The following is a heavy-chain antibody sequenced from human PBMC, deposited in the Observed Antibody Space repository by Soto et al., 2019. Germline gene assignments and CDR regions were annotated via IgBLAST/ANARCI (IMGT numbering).Heavy chain of an antibody. J-gene: IGHJ5*02. D-gene: IGHD5-12*01. V-gene: IGHV3-66*01. CDR1: GFTVSGNY. Sequence: EVQLVESGGGLVQAGGSLRLSCAASGFTVSGNYMAWVRQAPGKGLEWVSIIYSTNNTYYADFVKGRFTMSRDNSKNTMWLQMTSLRAEDTAVYYCARASIVSTMGGWLDPWGQGARVIVSS. CDR2: IYSTNNT. CDR3: ARASIVSTMGGWLDP.